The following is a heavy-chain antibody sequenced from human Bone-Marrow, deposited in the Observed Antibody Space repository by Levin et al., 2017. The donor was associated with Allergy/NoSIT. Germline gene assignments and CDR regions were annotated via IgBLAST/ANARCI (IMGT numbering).Heavy chain of an antibody. CDR2: VYSDGTIT. J-gene: IGHJ4*02. CDR1: GFTFRNYY. V-gene: IGHV3-74*01. CDR3: ARGGCSSTSCLDN. D-gene: IGHD2-2*01. Sequence: GESLKISCAASGFTFRNYYMHWVRQAPGKGLVWVSRVYSDGTITDYADSVKGRFTISRDNARNILYLQMNSLRAEDTAVYYCARGGCSSTSCLDNWGQGILVTVSS.